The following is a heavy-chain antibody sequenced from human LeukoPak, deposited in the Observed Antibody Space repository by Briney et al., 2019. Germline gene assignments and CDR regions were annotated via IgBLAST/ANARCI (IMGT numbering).Heavy chain of an antibody. CDR1: GFTFSSYW. Sequence: GGSLRLSCAASGFTFSSYWMNWVRQAPGKGLEWVATINQDGREKYYVDSVKGRFTISRDNAKDSLYLQMNSLRAEDTAVYYCARDEATSGYDLLDYWGQGTLVTVSS. D-gene: IGHD5-12*01. J-gene: IGHJ4*02. CDR2: INQDGREK. CDR3: ARDEATSGYDLLDY. V-gene: IGHV3-7*01.